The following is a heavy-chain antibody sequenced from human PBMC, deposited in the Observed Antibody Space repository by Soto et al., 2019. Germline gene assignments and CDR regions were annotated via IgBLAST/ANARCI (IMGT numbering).Heavy chain of an antibody. V-gene: IGHV1-18*04. Sequence: ASVKVSCKASGYNFMPYGVNWVRQAPGQGLEWMGWISPWIGNTNYAQSFQGRVTMTTDTPTSTANLELRSLTSDDTTVYYCARDLDPSGSYYTGYWGPGTLVTVS. CDR1: GYNFMPYG. D-gene: IGHD3-10*01. CDR2: ISPWIGNT. J-gene: IGHJ4*02. CDR3: ARDLDPSGSYYTGY.